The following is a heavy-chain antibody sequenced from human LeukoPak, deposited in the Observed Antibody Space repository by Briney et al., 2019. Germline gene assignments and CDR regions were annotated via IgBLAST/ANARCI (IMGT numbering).Heavy chain of an antibody. Sequence: SETLSLTCAVSGASISGSGYYWGWIRQPPGKGLEWIGSIYYSGSTYYNPSLKSRVTISVDTSKNQFSLKLSSVTAADTAVYYCARQTLSTIDYWGQGTLVTVSS. J-gene: IGHJ4*02. CDR1: GASISGSGYY. V-gene: IGHV4-39*01. CDR3: ARQTLSTIDY. CDR2: IYYSGST. D-gene: IGHD2/OR15-2a*01.